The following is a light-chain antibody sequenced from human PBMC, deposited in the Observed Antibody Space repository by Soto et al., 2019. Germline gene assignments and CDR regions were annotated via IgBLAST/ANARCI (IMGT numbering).Light chain of an antibody. CDR3: QQYDSSPLT. CDR2: GAS. J-gene: IGKJ4*01. Sequence: EXVLTQSPGTLSLSPGERATLSCRASQSVSSSYLAWYQQKPGQAPRLLIYGASIRATGIPDRFSGSGSGTDFTLTISRLEPEDFAVYYCQQYDSSPLTFGGGTKVEIK. V-gene: IGKV3-20*01. CDR1: QSVSSSY.